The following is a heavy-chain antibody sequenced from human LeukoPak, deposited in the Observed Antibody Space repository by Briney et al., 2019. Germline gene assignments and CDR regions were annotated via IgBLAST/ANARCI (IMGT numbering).Heavy chain of an antibody. Sequence: GGSLRLSCAVSGFTFSSYWMNWVRQAPGKGLEWVASIKQDGGEKSYVDSVKGRFTISRDNAKNSLYLQMSSLRAEATAVYYCTRVGAAAGLYFDLWGQGTLVTVSS. CDR1: GFTFSSYW. V-gene: IGHV3-7*01. CDR2: IKQDGGEK. J-gene: IGHJ4*01. D-gene: IGHD6-13*01. CDR3: TRVGAAAGLYFDL.